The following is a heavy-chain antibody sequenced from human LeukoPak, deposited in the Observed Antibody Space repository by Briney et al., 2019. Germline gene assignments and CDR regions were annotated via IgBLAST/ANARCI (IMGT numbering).Heavy chain of an antibody. Sequence: PGGSLRLSCAASGCTFSSYAMHWVRQAPGKGLKWMAVISYDGSNKYYADSVKGRFTISRDNSKNTLYLQMNSLRAEDTAVYYCARGGNTAMVRGDWFDPWGQGTLVTVSS. D-gene: IGHD5-18*01. V-gene: IGHV3-30-3*01. CDR2: ISYDGSNK. CDR3: ARGGNTAMVRGDWFDP. CDR1: GCTFSSYA. J-gene: IGHJ5*02.